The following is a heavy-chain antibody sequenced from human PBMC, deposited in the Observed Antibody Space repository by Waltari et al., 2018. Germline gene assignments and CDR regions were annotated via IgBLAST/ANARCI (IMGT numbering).Heavy chain of an antibody. J-gene: IGHJ3*02. CDR3: ATSIEVAGRNAFDI. V-gene: IGHV1-69*01. CDR2: IIPILGTP. D-gene: IGHD6-19*01. CDR1: GGTFRRYS. Sequence: VHLVQSGAEVKKPGSSVKVSCKAAGGTFRRYSLTWVRQAPGQGLEWMGGIIPILGTPNYAQKFQGRVTITADESTTTVYMELNSLRSEDTAVYYCATSIEVAGRNAFDIWGQGTMVAVSS.